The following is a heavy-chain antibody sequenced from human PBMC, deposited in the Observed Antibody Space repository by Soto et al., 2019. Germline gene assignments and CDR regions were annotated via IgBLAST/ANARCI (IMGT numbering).Heavy chain of an antibody. V-gene: IGHV5-51*01. J-gene: IGHJ5*02. D-gene: IGHD3-10*01. CDR2: IYPSDSDT. CDR3: AREYGSGSPHPSWFDP. CDR1: GYRFTNYW. Sequence: PGESLKISCKGSGYRFTNYWIGWVRQMPGKGLEWMGFIYPSDSDTRYSPSFQGQVTISADKSISTAYLQWSSLKASDTAMYYCAREYGSGSPHPSWFDPWGQGTLVTVSS.